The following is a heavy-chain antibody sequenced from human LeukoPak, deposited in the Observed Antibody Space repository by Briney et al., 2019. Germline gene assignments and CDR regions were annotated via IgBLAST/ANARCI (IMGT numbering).Heavy chain of an antibody. CDR2: IKQDGSEN. D-gene: IGHD2-2*01. CDR3: VRERYCTTSACYVGVPFDY. V-gene: IGHV3-7*01. J-gene: IGHJ4*02. CDR1: GFSFSTYY. Sequence: GGSLRLSCAASGFSFSTYYMTWVRQAPGKGLEWVAAIKQDGSENYYVDSVKGRFTISRDNSKNSLYLQMSSLRAEDTAVYFCVRERYCTTSACYVGVPFDYWGQGTLVTVSS.